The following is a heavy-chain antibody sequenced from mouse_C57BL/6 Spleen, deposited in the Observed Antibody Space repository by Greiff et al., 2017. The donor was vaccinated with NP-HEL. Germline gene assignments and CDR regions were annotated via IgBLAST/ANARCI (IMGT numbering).Heavy chain of an antibody. CDR1: GYTFPDYY. CDR2: IYPGSGNT. V-gene: IGHV1-76*01. CDR3: ARSDLYYAMDY. J-gene: IGHJ4*01. Sequence: VQLQQSGAELVRPGASVKLSCKASGYTFPDYYINWVKQRPGQGLEWIARIYPGSGNTYYNEKFKGKATLTAETSSSTAYMQLSSLTSEDSAVYFCARSDLYYAMDYWGQGTSVTVSS.